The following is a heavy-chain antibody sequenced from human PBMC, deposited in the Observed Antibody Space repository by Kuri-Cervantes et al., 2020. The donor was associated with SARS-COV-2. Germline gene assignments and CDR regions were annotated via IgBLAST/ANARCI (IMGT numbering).Heavy chain of an antibody. CDR3: AREALTTVIDY. CDR1: GFTFSSYG. CDR2: INSNGGST. D-gene: IGHD4-17*01. V-gene: IGHV3-64*02. J-gene: IGHJ4*02. Sequence: GGSLRLSCAASGFTFSSYGMHWVRQAPGKGLEFLSAINSNGGSTFYADSVKGRFTISRDNSKNTLYLQMNSLRAEDTAVYYCAREALTTVIDYWGQGTLVTVSS.